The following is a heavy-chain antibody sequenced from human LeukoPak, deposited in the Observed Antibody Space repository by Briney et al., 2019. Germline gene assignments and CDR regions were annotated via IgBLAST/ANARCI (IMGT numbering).Heavy chain of an antibody. J-gene: IGHJ4*02. CDR3: ARDGPRIAALGEDFDY. CDR1: GYTFTSYY. V-gene: IGHV1-46*01. Sequence: ASVKVSCKASGYTFTSYYMHWVRQAPGQGLEWMGIINPSGGSTSYAQKFQGRVTMTRDTSSSTVYMELSSLRSEDTAVYYCARDGPRIAALGEDFDYWGQGTLVTVSS. CDR2: INPSGGST. D-gene: IGHD6-6*01.